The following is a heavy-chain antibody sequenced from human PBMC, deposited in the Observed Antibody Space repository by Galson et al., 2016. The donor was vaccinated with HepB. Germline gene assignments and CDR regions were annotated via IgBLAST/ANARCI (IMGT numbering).Heavy chain of an antibody. Sequence: SVKVSCKVSGYTLTELSIHWVRQAPGKGLEWMGGVNPEDGETIYVERFRGRVTMTEDTSADTAYMELSRLRSEDTAVYFCARGNQRSDYIFDYWGQGTLLTASS. CDR3: ARGNQRSDYIFDY. J-gene: IGHJ4*02. V-gene: IGHV1-24*01. D-gene: IGHD4-11*01. CDR1: GYTLTELS. CDR2: VNPEDGET.